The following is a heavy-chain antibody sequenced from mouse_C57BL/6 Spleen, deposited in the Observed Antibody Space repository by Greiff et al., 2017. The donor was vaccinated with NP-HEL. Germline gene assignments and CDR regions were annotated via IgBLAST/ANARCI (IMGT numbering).Heavy chain of an antibody. J-gene: IGHJ3*01. D-gene: IGHD2-4*01. V-gene: IGHV1-7*01. CDR2: INPSSGYT. CDR1: GYTFTSYW. Sequence: VQLQQSGAELAKPGASVKLSCKASGYTFTSYWMHWVKQRPGQGLEWIGYINPSSGYTKYNQKFKDKATLTADKSSSTAYMQLSSLTYEDSAGYYCAREEGNYDYDGGFAYWGQGTLVTVSA. CDR3: AREEGNYDYDGGFAY.